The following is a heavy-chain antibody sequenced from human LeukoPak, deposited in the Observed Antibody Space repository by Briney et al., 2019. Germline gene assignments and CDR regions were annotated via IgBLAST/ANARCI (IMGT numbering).Heavy chain of an antibody. J-gene: IGHJ4*02. CDR3: ARGAWTFDY. D-gene: IGHD3/OR15-3a*01. V-gene: IGHV3-7*01. Sequence: PGGSLRLSCVASGFTFSSYWMSWVRQAPGKGLEWVANIKQDGSEKYYVDSVKGRFTISRDNAKNSLYLQMNSLRAEDTAVYYCARGAWTFDYWGQGTLVSVFS. CDR1: GFTFSSYW. CDR2: IKQDGSEK.